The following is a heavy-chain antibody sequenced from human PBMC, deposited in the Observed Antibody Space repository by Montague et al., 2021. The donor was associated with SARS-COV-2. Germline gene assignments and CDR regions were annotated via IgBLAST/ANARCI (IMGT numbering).Heavy chain of an antibody. Sequence: SETLSLTCADSGASVSSINWWSWVRQPPGRGLEWIAEIHHTGIINFNPSLRSRGLISLDSSKNQFSLTLNSVTAADTATYYCASHPVFQQLYSWGQGTLVSVS. D-gene: IGHD6-13*01. J-gene: IGHJ4*02. CDR2: IHHTGII. V-gene: IGHV4-4*02. CDR3: ASHPVFQQLYS. CDR1: GASVSSINW.